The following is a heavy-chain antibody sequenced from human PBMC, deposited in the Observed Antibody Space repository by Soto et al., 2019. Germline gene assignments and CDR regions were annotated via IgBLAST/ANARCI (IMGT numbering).Heavy chain of an antibody. CDR2: IIPIFGTA. Sequence: QVQLVQSGAEVKKPGSSVKVSCKASGGTFSSYAISWVRQAPGQGLEWMGGIIPIFGTANYAQKFQGRVTIXAXXSTSTAYMELSSLRSEDTAVYYCARSHPWSGYHDCWGQGTLVTVSS. CDR1: GGTFSSYA. V-gene: IGHV1-69*12. CDR3: ARSHPWSGYHDC. D-gene: IGHD3-3*01. J-gene: IGHJ4*02.